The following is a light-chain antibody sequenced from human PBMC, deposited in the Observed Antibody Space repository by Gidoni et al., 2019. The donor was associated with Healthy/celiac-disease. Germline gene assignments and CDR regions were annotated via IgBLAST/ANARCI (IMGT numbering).Light chain of an antibody. CDR3: KAWDSSTGV. CDR2: QDS. V-gene: IGLV3-1*01. Sequence: SYELTPPPSVSVSPGQTASITCSGDKLGDKYSCWYQQKPGQSPVLVIYQDSKRTSGIPERFSGSNSGNTATLTIRGTQAMDEADYDGKAWDSSTGVFGGGTKLTVL. J-gene: IGLJ2*01. CDR1: KLGDKY.